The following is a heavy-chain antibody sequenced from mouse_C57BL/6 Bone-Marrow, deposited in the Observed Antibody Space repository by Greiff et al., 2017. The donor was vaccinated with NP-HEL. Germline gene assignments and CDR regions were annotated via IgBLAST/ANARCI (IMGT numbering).Heavy chain of an antibody. V-gene: IGHV15-2*01. D-gene: IGHD1-1*01. Sequence: QVQLKQSGSELRSPGSSVKLSCKDFDSEVFPIAYMSWVRQKPGHGFEWIGGILPSIGRTIYGEKFEDKATLDADTLSNTAYLELNSLTSEDSAIYYCARGNGSSLAWFAYWGQGTLVTVSA. CDR2: ILPSIGRT. J-gene: IGHJ3*01. CDR3: ARGNGSSLAWFAY. CDR1: DSEVFPIAY.